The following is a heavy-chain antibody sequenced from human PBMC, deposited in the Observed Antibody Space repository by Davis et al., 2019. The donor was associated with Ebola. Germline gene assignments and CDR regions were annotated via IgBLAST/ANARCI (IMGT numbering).Heavy chain of an antibody. J-gene: IGHJ4*02. CDR2: IIPIFGTA. Sequence: SVKVSCKASGNTISTYTIDWVRQAPGQGLEWMGGIIPIFGTANYAQKFQGRVTITADESTSTAYMELSSLRSEDTAVYYCARAQFPTTSDHWGQGTLVTVSS. V-gene: IGHV1-69*13. CDR1: GNTISTYT. D-gene: IGHD1-1*01. CDR3: ARAQFPTTSDH.